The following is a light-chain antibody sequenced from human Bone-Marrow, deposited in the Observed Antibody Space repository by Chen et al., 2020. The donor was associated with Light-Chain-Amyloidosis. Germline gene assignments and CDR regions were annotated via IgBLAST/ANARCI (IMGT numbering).Light chain of an antibody. Sequence: SYELTQPPSWSVSPGQTAWITCSGDDLPTKYAYWYQQKTGPAPVLVIHRDTERPSGISERFSGSSSGTTATLTISGVQAEDEAYYHCQSADSSGTYEVIFGGGTKLTVL. CDR3: QSADSSGTYEVI. CDR1: DLPTKY. CDR2: RDT. V-gene: IGLV3-25*03. J-gene: IGLJ2*01.